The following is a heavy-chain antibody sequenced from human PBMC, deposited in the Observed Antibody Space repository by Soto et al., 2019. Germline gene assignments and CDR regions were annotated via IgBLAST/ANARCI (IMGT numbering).Heavy chain of an antibody. CDR2: INHSGST. Sequence: QVQLQQWGAGLLKPSETLSLTCAVYGGSFSGYYWSWIRQPPGKGLEWIGEINHSGSTNYNPSLKSRVTISVDTSKNQFSLKLRSVTAADTAVYYCARAQFYARFIDYWGQGTLVSVSS. V-gene: IGHV4-34*01. CDR1: GGSFSGYY. J-gene: IGHJ4*02. CDR3: ARAQFYARFIDY. D-gene: IGHD3-3*01.